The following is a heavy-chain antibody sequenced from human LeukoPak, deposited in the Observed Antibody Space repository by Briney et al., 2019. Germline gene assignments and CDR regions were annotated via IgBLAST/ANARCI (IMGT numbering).Heavy chain of an antibody. V-gene: IGHV4-34*01. Sequence: SETLSLTCAVYGGSFSGYYWSWIRQPPGKGLEWIGEINHSGSTNYNPSLKSRVTISVDTSKNQFSLKLSSVTAADTAVYYCAIQGTYAFDIWGQGTMVTVSS. CDR3: AIQGTYAFDI. D-gene: IGHD1-1*01. CDR2: INHSGST. J-gene: IGHJ3*02. CDR1: GGSFSGYY.